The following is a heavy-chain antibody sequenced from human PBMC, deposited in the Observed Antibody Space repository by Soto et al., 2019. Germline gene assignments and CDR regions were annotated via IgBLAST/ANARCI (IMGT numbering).Heavy chain of an antibody. Sequence: QLQLQESGSGLVKPSETLSLTCTVSGGSISSSNYYWGWIRQPPGKGLEWIGSIYYSGDTYYNPSLKSRVIISLDTSKNQFSLKLSSVTAADTAVYFCARHQDPWDYWGQGTLVTVSS. D-gene: IGHD2-15*01. CDR2: IYYSGDT. CDR1: GGSISSSNYY. CDR3: ARHQDPWDY. J-gene: IGHJ4*02. V-gene: IGHV4-39*01.